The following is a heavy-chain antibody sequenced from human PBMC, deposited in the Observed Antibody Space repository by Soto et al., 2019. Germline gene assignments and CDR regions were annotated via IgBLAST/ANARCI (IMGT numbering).Heavy chain of an antibody. Sequence: GSLRLSCAASGFTFSSYWMSWVRQAPGKGLEWVANIKQDGSEKYYVDSVKGRFTISRDNAKNSLYLQMNSLRAEDTAVYYCARDRDTAMYYYYYGMDVWGQGTTVTVSS. J-gene: IGHJ6*02. CDR2: IKQDGSEK. CDR3: ARDRDTAMYYYYYGMDV. D-gene: IGHD5-18*01. CDR1: GFTFSSYW. V-gene: IGHV3-7*03.